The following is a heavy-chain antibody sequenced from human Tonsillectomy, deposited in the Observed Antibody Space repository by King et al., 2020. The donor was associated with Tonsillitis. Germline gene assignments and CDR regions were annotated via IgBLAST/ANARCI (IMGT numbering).Heavy chain of an antibody. CDR3: ATHGYYYGSGSYPDY. CDR2: IYYSGST. D-gene: IGHD3-10*01. Sequence: QLQESGPGLVKPSETLSLTCTVSGGSISSSSYYWGWIRQPPGKGLEWIGSIYYSGSTYYNPSLKSRVTISVDTSKNQFSLKLRSVTAAETAVYYCATHGYYYGSGSYPDYWGQGTLVTVSS. CDR1: GGSISSSSYY. V-gene: IGHV4-39*01. J-gene: IGHJ4*02.